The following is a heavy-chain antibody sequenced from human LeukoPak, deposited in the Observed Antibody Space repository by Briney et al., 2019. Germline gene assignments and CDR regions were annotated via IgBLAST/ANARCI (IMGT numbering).Heavy chain of an antibody. Sequence: GGSLRLSCAASGFTFSDNWMHWVRQAPGKGLVWVSVISSDGRSTIYADSVKGRFTISRDNAKSTLYLQMDSLRAEDTAVYFCASQLWGNVYWGQGTLVTVSS. D-gene: IGHD2-21*01. J-gene: IGHJ4*02. V-gene: IGHV3-74*01. CDR2: ISSDGRST. CDR1: GFTFSDNW. CDR3: ASQLWGNVY.